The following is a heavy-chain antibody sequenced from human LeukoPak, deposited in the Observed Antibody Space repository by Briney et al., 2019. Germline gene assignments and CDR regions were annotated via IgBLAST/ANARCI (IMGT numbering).Heavy chain of an antibody. Sequence: SVKVSCKASGGTFSSYAISWVRQAPGQGLEWMGGIIPIFGTANYAQKFQGRVTITADESTSTAYMELSSLRSEDMAVYYCARSHSSSWDAFDIWGQGTMVTVSS. CDR2: IIPIFGTA. CDR3: ARSHSSSWDAFDI. CDR1: GGTFSSYA. D-gene: IGHD6-13*01. J-gene: IGHJ3*02. V-gene: IGHV1-69*13.